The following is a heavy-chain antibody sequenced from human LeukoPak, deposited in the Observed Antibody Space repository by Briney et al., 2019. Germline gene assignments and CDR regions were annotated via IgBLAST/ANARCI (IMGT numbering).Heavy chain of an antibody. J-gene: IGHJ5*02. CDR2: INHSGST. CDR1: GGSLSGYY. Sequence: PSETLSLTCAVYGGSLSGYYWSWIRQPPGKGLEWIGEINHSGSTNYNPSLKSRVTISVDTSKNQFSLKLSSVTAADTAVYYCAPLLPENWFDPWGQGTLVTVSS. V-gene: IGHV4-34*01. D-gene: IGHD2-2*01. CDR3: APLLPENWFDP.